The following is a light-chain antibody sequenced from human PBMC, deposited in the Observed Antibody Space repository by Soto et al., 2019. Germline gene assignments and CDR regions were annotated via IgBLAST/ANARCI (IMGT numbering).Light chain of an antibody. CDR1: SSDFGGYTY. V-gene: IGLV2-14*01. CDR3: SSDTTGSSYV. J-gene: IGLJ1*01. Sequence: QCALTQPASVCGSPGQSITIPCTGTSSDFGGYTYVSWYQQHPGKAPKLMIYDGTSRPSRVSYRFSFSKSGNPASLNISGLQAEDEADYYCSSDTTGSSYVFGTGTKVTV. CDR2: DGT.